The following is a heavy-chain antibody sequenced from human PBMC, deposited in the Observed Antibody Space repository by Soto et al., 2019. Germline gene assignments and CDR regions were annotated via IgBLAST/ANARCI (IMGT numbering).Heavy chain of an antibody. J-gene: IGHJ4*02. V-gene: IGHV4-61*01. CDR3: ARYQTETTRPGPDY. CDR2: LYYSGST. D-gene: IGHD1-7*01. Sequence: PETLSLHCTVSGGSVSSCSSYWSWLRQPPGKGLEWIRYLYYSGSTNYDPSLKSRVTISEDTSKNQFSLKLSSVTAADTAVYYGARYQTETTRPGPDYWGQGTLVTVSS. CDR1: GGSVSSCSSY.